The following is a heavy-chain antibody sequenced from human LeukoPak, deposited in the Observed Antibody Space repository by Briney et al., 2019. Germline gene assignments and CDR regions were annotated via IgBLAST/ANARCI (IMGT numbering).Heavy chain of an antibody. CDR2: MNPNSGNT. V-gene: IGHV1-8*03. D-gene: IGHD5-18*01. CDR1: GYTFTGYY. CDR3: ARDRIQLWTRDAFDI. Sequence: GASVKVSCKASGYTFTGYYMHWERQAPGQGLEWMGWMNPNSGNTGYAQKFQGRVTITRNTSISTAYMELSSLRSEDTAVYYCARDRIQLWTRDAFDIWGQGTMVIVSS. J-gene: IGHJ3*02.